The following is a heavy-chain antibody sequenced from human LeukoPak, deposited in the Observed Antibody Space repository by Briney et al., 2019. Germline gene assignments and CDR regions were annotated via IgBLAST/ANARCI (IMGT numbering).Heavy chain of an antibody. CDR1: GGTFSSYA. D-gene: IGHD1-14*01. J-gene: IGHJ6*02. Sequence: ASVKVSCKASGGTFSSYAISWVRQAPGQGLEWMGGIIPIFGTANCAQKFQGRVTITADESTSTAYMELSSLRSEDTAVYYCARPSRRGYYYYYGMDVWGQGTTVTVSS. CDR3: ARPSRRGYYYYYGMDV. V-gene: IGHV1-69*13. CDR2: IIPIFGTA.